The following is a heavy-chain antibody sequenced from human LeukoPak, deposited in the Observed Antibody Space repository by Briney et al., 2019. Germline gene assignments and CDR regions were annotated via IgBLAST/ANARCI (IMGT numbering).Heavy chain of an antibody. D-gene: IGHD5-18*01. CDR3: ARDHNYAFDN. CDR2: ISSSSGYR. J-gene: IGHJ4*02. Sequence: GGSLRLSCAASGFTFSDYIMNWVRQAPGKGLEWVSLISSSSGYRYYADSVKGRFTISRDNAKNSLYLQMNSLRVEDTAVYYCARDHNYAFDNWGQGTLVSVSS. V-gene: IGHV3-21*01. CDR1: GFTFSDYI.